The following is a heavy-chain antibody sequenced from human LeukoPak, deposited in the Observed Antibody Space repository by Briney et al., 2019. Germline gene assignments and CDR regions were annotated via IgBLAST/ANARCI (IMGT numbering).Heavy chain of an antibody. CDR3: ARDHRYAFDN. CDR1: GFNIIDYS. Sequence: GGSLRLSCAASGFNIIDYSMSWVRQAPGKGLEWISYIGISSGNTKYADSVKGRFTISRDKARNSLYLQMNSLRVEDTAVYYCARDHRYAFDNWGHGTLVTVSS. J-gene: IGHJ4*01. CDR2: IGISSGNT. D-gene: IGHD5-12*01. V-gene: IGHV3-11*06.